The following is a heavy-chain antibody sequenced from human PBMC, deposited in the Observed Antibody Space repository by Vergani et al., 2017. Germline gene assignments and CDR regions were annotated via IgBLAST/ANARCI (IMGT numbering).Heavy chain of an antibody. CDR3: ARFTYCGGDCYYYYYYMDV. CDR2: IIPILGTA. V-gene: IGHV1-69*11. Sequence: QVQLVQSGAEVKKPGSSVKVSCKASGGTFSSYAISWVRQAPGQGLEWMGRIIPILGTANYAQKFQGRVTITADESTSTAYMELSSLRSEDTAVYYCARFTYCGGDCYYYYYYMDVWGKGTTVTVSS. CDR1: GGTFSSYA. J-gene: IGHJ6*03. D-gene: IGHD2-21*01.